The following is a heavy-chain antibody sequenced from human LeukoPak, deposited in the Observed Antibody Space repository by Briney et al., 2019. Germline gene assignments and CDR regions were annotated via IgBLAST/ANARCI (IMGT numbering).Heavy chain of an antibody. CDR2: IYYSGST. CDR3: ARDRNRQYYFDY. V-gene: IGHV4-59*01. D-gene: IGHD1-14*01. Sequence: SETLSLTCTVSGGSISSYYWSWIRQPPGKGLEWIGYIYYSGSTNYNPSLKSRVTISVDTSKNQFSLKLSSVTAADTAVYYCARDRNRQYYFDYWGQGTLVTVSP. CDR1: GGSISSYY. J-gene: IGHJ4*02.